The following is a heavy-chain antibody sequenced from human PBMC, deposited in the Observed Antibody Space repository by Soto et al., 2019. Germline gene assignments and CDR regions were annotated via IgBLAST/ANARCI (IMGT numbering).Heavy chain of an antibody. CDR3: ARSYDYGGNSDAFDI. CDR2: IYPGDSDT. V-gene: IGHV5-51*01. J-gene: IGHJ3*02. Sequence: PGESLKISCQGSGYSFTSYWIGWVRQMPGKGLEWMGIIYPGDSDTRYSPSFQGQVTISADKSISTAYLQWSSLKASDTAMYFCARSYDYGGNSDAFDIWGQGTMVTVSS. D-gene: IGHD4-17*01. CDR1: GYSFTSYW.